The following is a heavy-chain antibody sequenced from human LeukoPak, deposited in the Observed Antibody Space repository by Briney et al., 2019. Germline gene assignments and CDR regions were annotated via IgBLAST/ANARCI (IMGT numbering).Heavy chain of an antibody. CDR3: ARVEGP. CDR2: IKQDGSQK. Sequence: GGSLRLSCAASGFTFNNYGMHWVRQAPGKGLEWVANIKQDGSQKYYVDSVKGRFTISRDNAKNSLYLQMNSLRAEDTAVYYCARVEGPWGQGTLVTVSS. CDR1: GFTFNNYG. V-gene: IGHV3-7*03. J-gene: IGHJ4*02.